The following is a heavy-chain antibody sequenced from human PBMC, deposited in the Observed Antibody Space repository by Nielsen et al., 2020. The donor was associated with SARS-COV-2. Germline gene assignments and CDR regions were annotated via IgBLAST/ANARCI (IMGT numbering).Heavy chain of an antibody. CDR3: ARDNWGRMDV. Sequence: GESLKISCAASGFTFSTYGMDWVRQAPGKGLEWVAYISDSGSRIYYADSVKGRFTISRDNAKNSLYLQMNSLRDEDTAVYYCARDNWGRMDVWGQGTTVTVSS. J-gene: IGHJ6*02. CDR1: GFTFSTYG. V-gene: IGHV3-48*02. CDR2: ISDSGSRI. D-gene: IGHD7-27*01.